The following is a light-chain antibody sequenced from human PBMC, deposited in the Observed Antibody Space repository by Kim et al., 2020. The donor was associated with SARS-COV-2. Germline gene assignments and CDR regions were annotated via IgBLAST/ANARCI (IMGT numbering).Light chain of an antibody. J-gene: IGKJ2*03. V-gene: IGKV1-5*03. CDR3: QQYYYYAS. CDR2: EAS. Sequence: DFQMTQSHSTLSASVGDRVTITCRASQSVGSGLAWYQQKPGKAPNLLIYEASNLESGVSSRFRGSGFGTEFTLTISSLQPDDFATYYCQQYYYYASFGQGTNLEI. CDR1: QSVGSG.